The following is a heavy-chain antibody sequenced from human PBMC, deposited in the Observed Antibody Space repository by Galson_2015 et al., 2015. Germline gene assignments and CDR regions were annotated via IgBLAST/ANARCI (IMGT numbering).Heavy chain of an antibody. D-gene: IGHD3-22*01. CDR3: ARGPPKTYYYDSSGYYFDY. CDR1: GGSFSGYY. V-gene: IGHV4-34*01. Sequence: ETLSLTCAVYGGSFSGYYWSWIRQPPGKGLEWIGEINHSGSTNYNPSLKSRVTISVDTSKNQFSLKLSSVTAADTAVYYCARGPPKTYYYDSSGYYFDYWGQGTLVTVSS. J-gene: IGHJ4*02. CDR2: INHSGST.